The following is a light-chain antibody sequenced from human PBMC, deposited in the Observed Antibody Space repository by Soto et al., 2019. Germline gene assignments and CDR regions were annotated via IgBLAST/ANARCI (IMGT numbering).Light chain of an antibody. Sequence: QSALTQPPAASESPGQSVTISCTGTSSDVGGYDYVSWYQQHPGKAPKLMIYEVSERPSGVPDRFSGSKSGNTASLTVSGLQAEDEADYYCSSYAGSNDLHVVFGGGTKVTVL. J-gene: IGLJ2*01. V-gene: IGLV2-8*01. CDR2: EVS. CDR3: SSYAGSNDLHVV. CDR1: SSDVGGYDY.